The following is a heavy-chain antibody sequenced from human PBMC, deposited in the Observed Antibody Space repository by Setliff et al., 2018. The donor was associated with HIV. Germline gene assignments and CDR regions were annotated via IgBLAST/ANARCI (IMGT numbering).Heavy chain of an antibody. CDR1: GGSISSYY. V-gene: IGHV4-4*07. CDR2: IYASGRT. J-gene: IGHJ6*03. Sequence: SETLSLTCTVSGGSISSYYWSWIRQPAGKGLEWIGRIYASGRTNYNPSLKSRVTLSVDTSKNQFSLKVTSVTAADTAVYYCTREIQFSATTYYYYYMDDWGRGTTVTVSS. D-gene: IGHD5-18*01. CDR3: TREIQFSATTYYYYYMDD.